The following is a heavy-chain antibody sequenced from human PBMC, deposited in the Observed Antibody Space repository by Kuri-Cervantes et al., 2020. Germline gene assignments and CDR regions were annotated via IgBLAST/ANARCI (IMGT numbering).Heavy chain of an antibody. J-gene: IGHJ6*03. Sequence: SETLSLTCTVSGGSISSSSYYWGWIRQPPGKGLEWIGSIYYSGSTYYNPSLKSRVTISVDTSKNQFSLKLSSVTAADTAVYYCARVHQPYYYYMDVWGKGTTVTVSS. CDR2: IYYSGST. V-gene: IGHV4-39*07. CDR3: ARVHQPYYYYMDV. D-gene: IGHD2-2*01. CDR1: GGSISSSSYY.